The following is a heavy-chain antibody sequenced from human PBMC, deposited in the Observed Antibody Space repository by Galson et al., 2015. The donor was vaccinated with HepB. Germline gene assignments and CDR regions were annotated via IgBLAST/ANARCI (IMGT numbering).Heavy chain of an antibody. CDR3: ARVSGLRGWFDP. CDR1: GGSISTYY. D-gene: IGHD3-10*01. J-gene: IGHJ5*02. CDR2: VYYSGST. Sequence: ESLSLTCTVSGGSISTYYWSWLRQPPGKGLEWIGYVYYSGSTKYNPSLKSRVTISVDPSKNQFSLKLSSVTAADTAMYYCARVSGLRGWFDPWGQGTLVTVSS. V-gene: IGHV4-59*01.